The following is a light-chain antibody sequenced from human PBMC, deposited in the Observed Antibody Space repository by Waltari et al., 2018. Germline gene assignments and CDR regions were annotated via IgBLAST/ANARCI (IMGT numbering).Light chain of an antibody. CDR1: ELPKQY. Sequence: SYELTQPPSASVSPGQPARITCPGVELPKQYAYWYHQKPGQAPVLVIYKDIERPPGIPERFSGSSSGTTVTLTISGVQAEDEADYYCQSADSSGTRVFGGGTKLTVL. J-gene: IGLJ3*02. CDR3: QSADSSGTRV. V-gene: IGLV3-25*03. CDR2: KDI.